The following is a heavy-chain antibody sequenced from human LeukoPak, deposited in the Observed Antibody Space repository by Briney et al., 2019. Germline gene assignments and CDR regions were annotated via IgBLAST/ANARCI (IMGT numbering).Heavy chain of an antibody. J-gene: IGHJ4*02. CDR1: GFTSSSYG. Sequence: GGSLRLSCAASGFTSSSYGMLWVRQAPGKGLEWVAVISYDGSNKYYADSVKGRFTISRDNSKNTLYLQMNSLRAEDTAVYYCANLPGNPFDYWGQGTLVTVSS. D-gene: IGHD4-23*01. CDR3: ANLPGNPFDY. V-gene: IGHV3-30*18. CDR2: ISYDGSNK.